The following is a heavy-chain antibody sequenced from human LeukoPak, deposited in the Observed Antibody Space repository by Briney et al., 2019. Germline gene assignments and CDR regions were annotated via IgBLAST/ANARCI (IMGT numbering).Heavy chain of an antibody. CDR1: GGTFSSYA. D-gene: IGHD3-10*01. Sequence: GASVKVSCKASGGTFSSYAISWVRQAPGQGLEWMGGIIPIFGTANYAQKFQGRVTMTEDTSTDTAYMELSSLRSEDTAVYYCATDPSSGSYVYWGQGTLVTVSS. V-gene: IGHV1-69*06. CDR2: IIPIFGTA. J-gene: IGHJ4*02. CDR3: ATDPSSGSYVY.